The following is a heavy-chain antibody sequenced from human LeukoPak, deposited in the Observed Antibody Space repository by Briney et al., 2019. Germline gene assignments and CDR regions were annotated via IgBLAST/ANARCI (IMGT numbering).Heavy chain of an antibody. CDR1: GGSISSNNW. D-gene: IGHD3-22*01. CDR3: AREDSYYDTSSFDI. J-gene: IGHJ3*02. V-gene: IGHV4-4*02. Sequence: PSGTLSLTCAVSGGSISSNNWWSWVRQPSGKGLEWIGEIYPSGTTNYNPSLKSRVTISVDKSKDQFSLILSSVTAADTAVYYCAREDSYYDTSSFDIWGQGTLVTVSS. CDR2: IYPSGTT.